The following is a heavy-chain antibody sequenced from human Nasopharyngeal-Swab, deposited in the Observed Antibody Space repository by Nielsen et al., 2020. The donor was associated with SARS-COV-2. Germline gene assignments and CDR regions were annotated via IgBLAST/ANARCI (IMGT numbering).Heavy chain of an antibody. CDR3: ARICPRPSCPDAFDI. V-gene: IGHV3-48*04. J-gene: IGHJ3*02. Sequence: GGSLRLSCVASGFTFSSYAMSWVRQAPGKGLEWVSYISSSGSTIYYADSVKGRFTISRDNAKNSLYLQMNSLRAEDTAVYYCARICPRPSCPDAFDIWGQGTMVTVSS. D-gene: IGHD2-15*01. CDR2: ISSSGSTI. CDR1: GFTFSSYA.